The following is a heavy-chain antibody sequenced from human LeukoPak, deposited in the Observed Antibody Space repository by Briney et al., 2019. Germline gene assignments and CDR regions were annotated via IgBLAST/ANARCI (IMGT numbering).Heavy chain of an antibody. CDR3: AKLIPTVDCSRTSCYGFDY. Sequence: QPGGSLRLSCAASRFTFSSYAMSWVRQAPGKGLEWVSAITGSGGDTYYADSVKGRFTISRDNSKNMLYLQMNSLRAEDTAVYYCAKLIPTVDCSRTSCYGFDYWGQGTLVTVSS. CDR2: ITGSGGDT. CDR1: RFTFSSYA. J-gene: IGHJ4*02. V-gene: IGHV3-23*01. D-gene: IGHD2-2*01.